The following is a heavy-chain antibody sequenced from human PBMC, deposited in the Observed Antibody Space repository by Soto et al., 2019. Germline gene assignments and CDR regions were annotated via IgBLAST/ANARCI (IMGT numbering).Heavy chain of an antibody. D-gene: IGHD3-10*01. CDR3: ARVGGFGATKIDD. Sequence: SETLSLTCAVHGGSFSGFYWSWIRQPPGKGLEWIGEINHRGTTTYNPSLKSRATISVDTSKNQFSLKLSSVTAADTAVYYCARVGGFGATKIDDWGQGTLVTVSS. V-gene: IGHV4-34*01. CDR1: GGSFSGFY. CDR2: INHRGTT. J-gene: IGHJ4*02.